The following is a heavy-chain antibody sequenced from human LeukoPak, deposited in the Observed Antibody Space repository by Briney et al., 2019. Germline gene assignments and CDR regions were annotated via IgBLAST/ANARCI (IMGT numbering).Heavy chain of an antibody. CDR3: ARTSVAAAISPYYFDY. J-gene: IGHJ4*02. D-gene: IGHD2-2*02. CDR2: IKQDGSEK. Sequence: SGGSLRLSCAASGFTFSSYGMSWVRQAPGKGLEWVANIKQDGSEKYYVDSVKGRFTISRDNAKNSLYLQMNSLRAEDTAVYYCARTSVAAAISPYYFDYWGQGTLVTVSS. CDR1: GFTFSSYG. V-gene: IGHV3-7*01.